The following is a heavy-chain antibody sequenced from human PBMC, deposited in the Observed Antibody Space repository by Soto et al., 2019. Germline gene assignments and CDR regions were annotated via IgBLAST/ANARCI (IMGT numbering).Heavy chain of an antibody. Sequence: SGPTLVNPTQTLTPTCNFSGFSLSTKGVGVGWIRQPPGKALEWLGIIYWDDDKRYRPSLNNRLTITKDTSKNQVVLTMTNVDTVDTGTYFCAHLYAESGYDWRYDPWGQGTRVTVS. D-gene: IGHD5-12*01. CDR2: IYWDDDK. J-gene: IGHJ5*02. V-gene: IGHV2-5*02. CDR3: AHLYAESGYDWRYDP. CDR1: GFSLSTKGVG.